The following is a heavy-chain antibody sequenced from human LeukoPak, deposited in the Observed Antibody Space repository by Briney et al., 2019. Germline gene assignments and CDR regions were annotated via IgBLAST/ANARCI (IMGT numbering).Heavy chain of an antibody. CDR1: GSTVSSNY. CDR3: ARVRSGYLYYYYGMDV. CDR2: IYSGGST. Sequence: PGGSLRLSCAASGSTVSSNYMSWVRQAPGKGLEWVSVIYSGGSTYYADSVKGRFTISRDNSKNTLYLQMNSLRAEDTAVYYCARVRSGYLYYYYGMDVWGQGTTVTVSS. D-gene: IGHD5-12*01. J-gene: IGHJ6*02. V-gene: IGHV3-53*01.